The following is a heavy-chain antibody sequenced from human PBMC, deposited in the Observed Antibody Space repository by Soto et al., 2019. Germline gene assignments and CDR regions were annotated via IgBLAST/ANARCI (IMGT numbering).Heavy chain of an antibody. V-gene: IGHV4-59*01. D-gene: IGHD5-12*01. J-gene: IGHJ4*02. Sequence: SETLSLTCTVSGGSISSYYWSWIRQPPGKGLEWIGYIYYSGSTNYNPSLKSRVTISVDTSKNQFSLKLSSVTAADTAVYYCARERRDGYNYFDYWGQGTLVTVSS. CDR3: ARERRDGYNYFDY. CDR2: IYYSGST. CDR1: GGSISSYY.